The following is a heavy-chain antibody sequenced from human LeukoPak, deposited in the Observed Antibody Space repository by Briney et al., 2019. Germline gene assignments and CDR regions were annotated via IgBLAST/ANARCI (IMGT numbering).Heavy chain of an antibody. CDR2: INHSGST. D-gene: IGHD5-12*01. CDR1: GGSFSGYY. Sequence: SETLSLTCSVYGGSFSGYYWIWIRQPPGKGLEWIGEINHSGSTNYNPSLKSRFTISVDTSKNEFFLQLSSVTAADTAVYYCARGTSLASVDYWGQGALVTVSS. V-gene: IGHV4-34*01. J-gene: IGHJ4*02. CDR3: ARGTSLASVDY.